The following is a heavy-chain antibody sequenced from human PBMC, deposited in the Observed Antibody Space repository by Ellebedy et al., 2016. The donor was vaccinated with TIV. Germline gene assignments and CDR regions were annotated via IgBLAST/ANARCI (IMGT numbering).Heavy chain of an antibody. J-gene: IGHJ5*02. CDR2: IYKDGGT. CDR1: GFIVSDYF. V-gene: IGHV3-66*01. Sequence: PGGSLRLSCAASGFIVSDYFMSWVRQAPGKGLEWVSIIYKDGGTNYTESVEGRFTVSRDNSMNTLYLQMNSLRAEDSAVYYCASDPGGGGSFGDNWFDPWGQGTLVTVSS. CDR3: ASDPGGGGSFGDNWFDP. D-gene: IGHD1-1*01.